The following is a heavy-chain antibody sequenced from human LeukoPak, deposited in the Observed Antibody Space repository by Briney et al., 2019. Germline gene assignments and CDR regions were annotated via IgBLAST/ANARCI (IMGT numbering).Heavy chain of an antibody. Sequence: GGSLRLSCAASGFTFSSYAMSWVRQAPGKGLEWVSAISGSGGSTYYADSVKGRFTISRDNSKNTLYLQMNSLRAEDTAVYYCAKTHASGSYSGAFDYWGQGTLVTVSS. CDR1: GFTFSSYA. J-gene: IGHJ4*02. V-gene: IGHV3-23*01. D-gene: IGHD1-26*01. CDR3: AKTHASGSYSGAFDY. CDR2: ISGSGGST.